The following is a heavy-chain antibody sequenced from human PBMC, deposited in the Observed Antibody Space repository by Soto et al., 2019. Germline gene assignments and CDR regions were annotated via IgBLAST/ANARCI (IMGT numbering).Heavy chain of an antibody. J-gene: IGHJ5*02. CDR3: AREAGPDRWFDP. CDR2: ISTSGTT. D-gene: IGHD6-19*01. Sequence: SETLSLTCTVSGASISSYFWTWIRQPAGKGLDWIGRISTSGTTNYNPSLKSRVTMSVDTSKNHFSLNLSSMTAADTAVYYCAREAGPDRWFDPWGQGTLVTVSS. V-gene: IGHV4-4*07. CDR1: GASISSYF.